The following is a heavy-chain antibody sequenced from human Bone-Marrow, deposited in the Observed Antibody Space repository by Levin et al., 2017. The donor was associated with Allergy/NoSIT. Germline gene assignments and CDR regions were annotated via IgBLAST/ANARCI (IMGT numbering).Heavy chain of an antibody. V-gene: IGHV4-34*01. D-gene: IGHD5-18*01. Sequence: SETLSLTCAVYGGSFSGYYWSWIRQPPGKGLEWIGEINHSGSTNYNPSLKSRVTISVDTSKNQFSLKLSSVTAADTAVYYCARVQLWTRGSFDYWGQGTLVTVSS. CDR1: GGSFSGYY. J-gene: IGHJ4*02. CDR2: INHSGST. CDR3: ARVQLWTRGSFDY.